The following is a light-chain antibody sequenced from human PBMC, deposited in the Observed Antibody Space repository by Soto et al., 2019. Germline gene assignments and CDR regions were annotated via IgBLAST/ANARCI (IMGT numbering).Light chain of an antibody. Sequence: EIVLTQSPATLSLSPGERATLSCRASQSVRSYLAWYQQKPGQAPMLLIYDASGRATGIPARFSGSGSGTDFTRTISSLAPEDFAVYYCQKRNKWRSTFGQGTRLEIK. CDR3: QKRNKWRST. J-gene: IGKJ5*01. CDR2: DAS. V-gene: IGKV3-11*01. CDR1: QSVRSY.